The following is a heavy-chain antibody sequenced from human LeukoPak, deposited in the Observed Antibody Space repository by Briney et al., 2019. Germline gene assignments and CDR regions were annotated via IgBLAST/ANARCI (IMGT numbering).Heavy chain of an antibody. J-gene: IGHJ4*02. CDR1: GFTFNNYG. D-gene: IGHD2-2*01. CDR2: ISYDGRNK. CDR3: AKGPLRGTAAAIDY. Sequence: GGSLRLSCAASGFTFNNYGMHWVRQAPGKGLEWGAVISYDGRNKHYPDSVKGRFTISRDISTDTLWLQMDSLRTEDTAVYYCAKGPLRGTAAAIDYWGQGTLVTVSS. V-gene: IGHV3-30*18.